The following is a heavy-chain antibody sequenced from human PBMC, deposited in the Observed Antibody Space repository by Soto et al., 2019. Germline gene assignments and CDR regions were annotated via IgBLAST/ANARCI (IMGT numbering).Heavy chain of an antibody. CDR3: ATYCSSTSCYTYPVDY. V-gene: IGHV5-10-1*03. CDR2: IDPSDSYT. CDR1: GYSFTRYW. Sequence: EVQLVQSGAEVKKPGESLRISCKGSGYSFTRYWISWVRQMPGKGLEWMGRIDPSDSYTNYSPSFQGHVTISADKSISTAYLQWSSLKASDTAMYYCATYCSSTSCYTYPVDYWGQGTLVTVSS. D-gene: IGHD2-2*02. J-gene: IGHJ4*02.